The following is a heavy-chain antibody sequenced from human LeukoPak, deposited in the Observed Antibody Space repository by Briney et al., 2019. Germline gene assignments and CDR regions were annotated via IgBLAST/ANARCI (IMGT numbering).Heavy chain of an antibody. CDR2: ISAYDGNT. J-gene: IGHJ3*02. V-gene: IGHV1-18*01. CDR3: ARDSRSGYSYGYGAFDI. D-gene: IGHD5-18*01. Sequence: GASVKVSCKASGYTFTSYGISWVRQAPGQGLEWMGWISAYDGNTNYAQKLQGRVTMTTDTPTSTAYMELRSLRSDDTAVYYCARDSRSGYSYGYGAFDIWGQGTMVTVSS. CDR1: GYTFTSYG.